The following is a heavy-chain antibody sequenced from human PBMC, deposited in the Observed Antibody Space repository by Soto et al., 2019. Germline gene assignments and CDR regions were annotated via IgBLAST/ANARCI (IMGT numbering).Heavy chain of an antibody. CDR3: ERGGTAGYYRGTDYRYGMDV. J-gene: IGHJ6*02. V-gene: IGHV4-59*02. Sequence: SETLSLTCNVSGGSVSSYYWSWIRQPPGKGLEWIGYIYYSGGTNYNPSLKSRVTISVDTSRNQFSLKLSSVTAADMAVYYCERGGTAGYYRGTDYRYGMDVWGPGSTVTVSS. CDR1: GGSVSSYY. D-gene: IGHD3-22*01. CDR2: IYYSGGT.